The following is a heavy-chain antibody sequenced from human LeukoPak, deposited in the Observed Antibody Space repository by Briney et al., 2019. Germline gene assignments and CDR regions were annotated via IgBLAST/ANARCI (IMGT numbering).Heavy chain of an antibody. CDR2: IYFSGST. D-gene: IGHD2-2*01. V-gene: IGHV4-39*07. CDR1: GDSISSANYY. J-gene: IGHJ4*01. CDR3: ARDSCSNTSRRKKIDN. Sequence: SETLSLTCTVSGDSISSANYYWGWVRQPPGKGLEWIGSIYFSGSTYYNPSLKSRVTISVETSKVQFSLKLSSVTAADTAVYYCARDSCSNTSRRKKIDNWGQGTLVTVSS.